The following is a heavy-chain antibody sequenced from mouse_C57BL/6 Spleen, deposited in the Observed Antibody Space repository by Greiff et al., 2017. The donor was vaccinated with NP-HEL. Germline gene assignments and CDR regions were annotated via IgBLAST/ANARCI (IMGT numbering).Heavy chain of an antibody. J-gene: IGHJ1*03. D-gene: IGHD1-1*01. CDR2: IDPSDSET. Sequence: VQLQQPGAELVRPGSSVKLSCKASGYTFTSYWMHWVKQRPIQGLEWIGNIDPSDSETHYNQKFKDKATLTVDKSSSTAYMQLSSLTSEDSAVYYCATYEYGSSYVYCDVWGTGTTVTVSS. CDR1: GYTFTSYW. CDR3: ATYEYGSSYVYCDV. V-gene: IGHV1-52*01.